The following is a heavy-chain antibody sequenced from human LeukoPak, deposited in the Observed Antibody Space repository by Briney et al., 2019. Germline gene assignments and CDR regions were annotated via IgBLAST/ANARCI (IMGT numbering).Heavy chain of an antibody. D-gene: IGHD3-10*01. Sequence: PGGSLRLSCAASGFTFSSNAMTWVRQAPGKGLQWVSTISVSGENTYYADSVKGRFTISRDISKSTLYLQMNSLRDEDTALYYCAKYGSGTYYNGLHWGQGTLVTVSS. CDR2: ISVSGENT. J-gene: IGHJ4*02. CDR3: AKYGSGTYYNGLH. V-gene: IGHV3-23*01. CDR1: GFTFSSNA.